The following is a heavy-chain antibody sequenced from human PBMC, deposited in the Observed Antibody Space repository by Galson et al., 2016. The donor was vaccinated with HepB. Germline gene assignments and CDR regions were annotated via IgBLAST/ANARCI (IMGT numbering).Heavy chain of an antibody. CDR2: IYHNGPT. V-gene: IGHV4-30-2*01. D-gene: IGHD1-26*01. J-gene: IGHJ3*02. CDR3: ARGGWEQWGAFDI. CDR1: GGSISSGGYS. Sequence: TLSLTCAVSGGSISSGGYSWSWVRQPPGKGLEWIGYIYHNGPTQYNPSLMSRVTMSGDRSRDQFSLKLTSVTAADTAVYYCARGGWEQWGAFDIWGQGTMVTVSS.